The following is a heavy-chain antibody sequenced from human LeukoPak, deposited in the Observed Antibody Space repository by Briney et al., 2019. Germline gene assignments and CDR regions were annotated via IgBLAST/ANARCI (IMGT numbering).Heavy chain of an antibody. J-gene: IGHJ4*02. D-gene: IGHD6-19*01. V-gene: IGHV3-33*06. CDR3: AKELSSGWYYFVY. Sequence: GRSLRLSCAASGFTFSSYGMHWARQAPGKGLEWVAVIWYDGSNKYYADSVKGRFTISRDNSKNTLYLQMNSLRAEDTAVYYCAKELSSGWYYFVYWGQGTLVTVSS. CDR1: GFTFSSYG. CDR2: IWYDGSNK.